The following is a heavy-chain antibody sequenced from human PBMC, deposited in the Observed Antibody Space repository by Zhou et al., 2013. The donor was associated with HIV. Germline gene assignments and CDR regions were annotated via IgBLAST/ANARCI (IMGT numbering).Heavy chain of an antibody. D-gene: IGHD2-8*02. Sequence: QVQLQESGPGLVKPSETLSLTCAVSGYSISSGYYWGWIRQPPGKGPQWIASIYHSGNAYYNPSLKSRVTISVDTSKNQFSLRLSSVTVADAAVYYCARAPSVVVDATWGNWFDPWGQGILVTVSS. CDR1: GYSISSGYY. V-gene: IGHV4-38-2*01. CDR3: ARAPSVVVDATWGNWFDP. CDR2: IYHSGNA. J-gene: IGHJ5*02.